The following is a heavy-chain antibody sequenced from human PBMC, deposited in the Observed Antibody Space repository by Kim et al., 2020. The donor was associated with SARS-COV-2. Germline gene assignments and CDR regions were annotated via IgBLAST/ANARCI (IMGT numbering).Heavy chain of an antibody. J-gene: IGHJ3*02. CDR2: IYDSGST. V-gene: IGHV4-39*01. D-gene: IGHD6-19*01. CDR3: ARQRKQWLVQDAFDI. Sequence: SETLSLTCTVSGGAISSSSYYWGWIRQPPGKGLEWVGSIYDSGSTYYNPSLKSRVTISVDTSKNQFSLKLSSVTAADTAVYYCARQRKQWLVQDAFDIWGQGTMVTVSS. CDR1: GGAISSSSYY.